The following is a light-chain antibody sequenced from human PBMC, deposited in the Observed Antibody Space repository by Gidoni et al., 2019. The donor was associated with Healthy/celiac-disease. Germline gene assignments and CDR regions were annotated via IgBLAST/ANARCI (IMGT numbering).Light chain of an antibody. CDR3: QQYNNWPPIT. V-gene: IGKV3-15*01. J-gene: IGKJ5*01. CDR1: QSVSSN. Sequence: EIVMMQSPATLSVTPGERATLSCSASQSVSSNLAWYQQKPGKAPRLLIYGASTRATGIPARFSGSGSGTEFTPTISSLQSEDFAVYYCQQYNNWPPITFGQGTRLEIK. CDR2: GAS.